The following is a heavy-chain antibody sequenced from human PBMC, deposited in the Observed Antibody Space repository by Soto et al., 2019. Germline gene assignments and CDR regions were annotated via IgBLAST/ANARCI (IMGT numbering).Heavy chain of an antibody. CDR2: INPNSGGT. CDR1: GYTFTGYY. V-gene: IGHV1-2*02. CDR3: ARDSTFYGSGWFDP. J-gene: IGHJ5*02. D-gene: IGHD3-10*01. Sequence: ASVKVSCKASGYTFTGYYMHWVRQAPGQGLEWMGWINPNSGGTNYAQKFQGRVTMTRDTSISTAYMELSRLRSDDTAVYYCARDSTFYGSGWFDPWGKGTLVTVSS.